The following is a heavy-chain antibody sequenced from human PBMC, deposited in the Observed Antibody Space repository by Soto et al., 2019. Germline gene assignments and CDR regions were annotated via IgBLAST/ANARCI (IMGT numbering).Heavy chain of an antibody. CDR1: GFTFTSSA. J-gene: IGHJ4*02. Sequence: SVKVSCKASGFTFTSSAMQWVRQARGQRLEWIGWIVVGSGNTNYAQKLQGRVTMTTDTSTSTAYMELRSLRSDDTAVYYCARGLGYSSGWYFDYWGQGTLVTVSS. CDR2: IVVGSGNT. CDR3: ARGLGYSSGWYFDY. V-gene: IGHV1-58*02. D-gene: IGHD6-19*01.